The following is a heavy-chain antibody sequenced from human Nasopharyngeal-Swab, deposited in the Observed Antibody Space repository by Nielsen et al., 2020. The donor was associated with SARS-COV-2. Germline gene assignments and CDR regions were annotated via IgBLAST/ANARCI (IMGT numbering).Heavy chain of an antibody. J-gene: IGHJ4*02. CDR1: GGSISSSNW. CDR3: AREYYYGSGSYYTD. CDR2: IYHSGST. D-gene: IGHD3-10*01. V-gene: IGHV4-4*02. Sequence: SETLSLTCAVSGGSISSSNWWSWLRQPPGKGLEWIGEIYHSGSTNYNPSLKSRVTISVDTSKNQFSLKLSSVTAADTAVYYCAREYYYGSGSYYTDWGQGTLVTVSS.